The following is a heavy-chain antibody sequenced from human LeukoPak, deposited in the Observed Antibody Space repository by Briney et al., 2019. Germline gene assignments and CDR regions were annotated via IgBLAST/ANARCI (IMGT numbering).Heavy chain of an antibody. CDR2: ISSSGSTI. V-gene: IGHV3-48*04. CDR1: GFTFSSYA. J-gene: IGHJ6*03. CDR3: ARARRKSSSWYDYYYYMDV. Sequence: PGGSLRLSCAASGFTFSSYAMSWVRQAPGKGLEWVSYISSSGSTIYYADSVKGRFTISRDNAKNSLYLQMNSLRAEDTAVYYCARARRKSSSWYDYYYYMDVWGKGTTVTVSS. D-gene: IGHD6-13*01.